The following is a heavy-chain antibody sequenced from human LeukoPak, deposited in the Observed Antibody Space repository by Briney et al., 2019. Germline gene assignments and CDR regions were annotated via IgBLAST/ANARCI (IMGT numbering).Heavy chain of an antibody. J-gene: IGHJ4*02. CDR2: ISSSGSTI. D-gene: IGHD3-22*01. Sequence: GGSLRLSCAASGFTFSDYYMSWIRQAPGKGLEWVSYISSSGSTIYYADSVEGRFTISRDNAKNSLYLQMNSLRAEDTAVYYCARPRYDSSGYYPLSLRDPRRGSYYFDYWGQGTLVTVSS. CDR3: ARPRYDSSGYYPLSLRDPRRGSYYFDY. CDR1: GFTFSDYY. V-gene: IGHV3-11*01.